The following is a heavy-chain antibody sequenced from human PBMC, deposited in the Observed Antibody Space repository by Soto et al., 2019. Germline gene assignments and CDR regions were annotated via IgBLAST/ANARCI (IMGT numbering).Heavy chain of an antibody. CDR2: ISGSGGST. D-gene: IGHD2-2*01. Sequence: SGGSLRLSCAASGFTFSSYAMSWVRQAPGKGLEWVSAISGSGGSTYYADSVKGRFTISRDNSKNTLYLQMNSLRAEDTAVYYCASRKKDIVVVPAATSWGQGTRVNVSS. J-gene: IGHJ5*02. V-gene: IGHV3-23*01. CDR1: GFTFSSYA. CDR3: ASRKKDIVVVPAATS.